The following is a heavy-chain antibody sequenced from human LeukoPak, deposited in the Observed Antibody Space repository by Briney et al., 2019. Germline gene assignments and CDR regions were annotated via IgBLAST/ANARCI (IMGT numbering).Heavy chain of an antibody. CDR1: GFTFSSYS. D-gene: IGHD1-26*01. CDR2: ITASGTAM. V-gene: IGHV3-48*02. J-gene: IGHJ4*02. Sequence: GSLRLSCAASGFTFSSYSMNWVRQAPRQGLEWVSHITASGTAMFYADSVKGRFTISRDNAKNSLYLQMNSLRDEDTAVYYCASSGSYRFDYWGQGTLVTVSS. CDR3: ASSGSYRFDY.